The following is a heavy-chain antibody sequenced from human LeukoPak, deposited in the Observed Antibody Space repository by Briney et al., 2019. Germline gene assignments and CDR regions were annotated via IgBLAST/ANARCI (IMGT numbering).Heavy chain of an antibody. J-gene: IGHJ4*02. V-gene: IGHV4-34*01. Sequence: SETLSLTCAVYGCTFSGYDWSWVRQPPGKGLEWIGEINHSGSTNYNAYLKRRVTISVYTYKHQFHLNLRSVEDADTAEYYSGGALLFCGGYCDAFYYWGQGTLVIVSS. CDR2: INHSGST. D-gene: IGHD2-21*02. CDR3: GGALLFCGGYCDAFYY. CDR1: GCTFSGYD.